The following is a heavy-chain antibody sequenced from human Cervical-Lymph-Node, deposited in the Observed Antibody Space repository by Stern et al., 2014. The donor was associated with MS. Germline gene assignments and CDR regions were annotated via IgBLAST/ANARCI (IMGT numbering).Heavy chain of an antibody. V-gene: IGHV3-21*01. D-gene: IGHD4-17*01. Sequence: VQLMESGGGLVKPGESLRLSCDASGFTFSHYSINWVRQAPGKGLEWISSISNNSTHTYYADSVECRFTISRDSAKDSVSLHMVSLRAEDTAVYYCARARVGDYARSPHLDSWGQGTLVTVSS. CDR3: ARARVGDYARSPHLDS. CDR1: GFTFSHYS. J-gene: IGHJ4*02. CDR2: ISNNSTHT.